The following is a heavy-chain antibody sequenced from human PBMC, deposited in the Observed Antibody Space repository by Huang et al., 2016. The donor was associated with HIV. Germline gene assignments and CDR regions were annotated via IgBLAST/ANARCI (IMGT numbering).Heavy chain of an antibody. Sequence: QVQLVQSGAEVQKPGSSVKVACKASGGSFRNFAIGWVRQAPGQGLEWMGWSIPTLGTANYAQKFQGRVTIIADESTGTAYMELSSLRSEDTAVYYCATVDYYDTSGPQRGYFDNWGQGTLVTVSS. CDR2: SIPTLGTA. D-gene: IGHD3-22*01. CDR1: GGSFRNFA. J-gene: IGHJ4*02. V-gene: IGHV1-69*01. CDR3: ATVDYYDTSGPQRGYFDN.